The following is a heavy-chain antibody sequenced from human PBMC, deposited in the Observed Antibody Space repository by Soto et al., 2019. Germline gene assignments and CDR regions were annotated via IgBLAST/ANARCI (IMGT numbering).Heavy chain of an antibody. Sequence: PSETLSLTCSVSGGSINSSSYFWGWVRQPPGRGLEWIGSIYYSGSTYYNPSLRSRVTISVDTSKNQFSLKLSSVTAADTAVFYCARHYSSGSRNWFDPWGQGTLVTVSS. J-gene: IGHJ5*02. CDR3: ARHYSSGSRNWFDP. V-gene: IGHV4-39*01. D-gene: IGHD6-19*01. CDR2: IYYSGST. CDR1: GGSINSSSYF.